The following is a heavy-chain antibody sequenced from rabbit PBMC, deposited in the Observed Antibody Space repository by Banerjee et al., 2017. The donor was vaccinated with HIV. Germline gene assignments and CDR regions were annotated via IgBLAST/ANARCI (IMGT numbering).Heavy chain of an antibody. J-gene: IGHJ4*02. CDR3: ARDLPDIIGWNFGF. D-gene: IGHD1-1*01. CDR2: IYTGNGGT. V-gene: IGHV1S45*01. Sequence: QEQLEESGGDLVKPGASLTLTCTASGFSFTRNYYMCWVRQAPGKGLEWIGCIYTGNGGTWYANWAKGRFTISRASSTTVFLQMTSLTAADTATYFCARDLPDIIGWNFGFWGPGTLVTVS. CDR1: GFSFTRNYY.